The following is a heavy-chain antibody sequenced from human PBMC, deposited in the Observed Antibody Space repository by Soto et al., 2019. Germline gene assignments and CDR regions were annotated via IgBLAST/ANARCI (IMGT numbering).Heavy chain of an antibody. Sequence: GSVKVCCKASGYPFSSIGISLVRQAPGQGLEWMGWISPYKGNTHYAQGLQGRVTMTTDTSTSTAYMELRSLRSYDTAVYYCARDLDASGSYYTDCWGQGTLFTVSS. D-gene: IGHD3-10*01. CDR3: ARDLDASGSYYTDC. V-gene: IGHV1-18*01. CDR2: ISPYKGNT. J-gene: IGHJ4*02. CDR1: GYPFSSIG.